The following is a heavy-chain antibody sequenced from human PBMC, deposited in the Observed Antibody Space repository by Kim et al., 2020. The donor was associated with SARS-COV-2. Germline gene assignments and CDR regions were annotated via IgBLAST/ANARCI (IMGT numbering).Heavy chain of an antibody. CDR3: ARVESIAAAGTVWFDP. J-gene: IGHJ5*02. CDR2: IYYSGST. CDR1: GGSISSGGYY. D-gene: IGHD6-13*01. V-gene: IGHV4-31*03. Sequence: SETLSLTCTVSGGSISSGGYYWSWIRQHPGKGLEWIGYIYYSGSTYYNPSLKSRVTISVDTSKNQFSLKLSSVTAADTAVYYCARVESIAAAGTVWFDPWGQGTLVTVSS.